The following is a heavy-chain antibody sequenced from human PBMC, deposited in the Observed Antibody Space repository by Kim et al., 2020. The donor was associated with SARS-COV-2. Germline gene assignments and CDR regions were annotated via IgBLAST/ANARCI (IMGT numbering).Heavy chain of an antibody. J-gene: IGHJ4*02. Sequence: ETLSLTCTVSGGSINNYYWTWIRQPPGKGLEWIGYISYNGNTNYNPSLKSRITISVDTSKNQFSLRLSSVTAADTAVYYCARVSRSSADWGQGTLVTVS. D-gene: IGHD6-6*01. CDR3: ARVSRSSAD. CDR1: GGSINNYY. V-gene: IGHV4-59*13. CDR2: ISYNGNT.